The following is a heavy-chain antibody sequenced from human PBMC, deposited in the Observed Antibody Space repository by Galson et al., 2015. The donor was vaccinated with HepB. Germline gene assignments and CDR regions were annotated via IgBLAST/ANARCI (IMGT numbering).Heavy chain of an antibody. CDR2: ISWNSGSI. V-gene: IGHV3-9*01. J-gene: IGHJ6*02. CDR1: GFTFDDYA. D-gene: IGHD5-12*01. CDR3: AKVFVATTNYYYYYGMDV. Sequence: SLRLSCAASGFTFDDYAMHWVRQAPGKGLEWVSGISWNSGSIGYAGSVKGRFTISRDNAKNSLYLQMNSLRAEDTALYYCAKVFVATTNYYYYYGMDVWGQGTTVTVSS.